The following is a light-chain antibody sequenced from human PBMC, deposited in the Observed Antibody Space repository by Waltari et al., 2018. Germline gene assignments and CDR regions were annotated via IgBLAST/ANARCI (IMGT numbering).Light chain of an antibody. J-gene: IGKJ3*01. V-gene: IGKV3-20*01. CDR3: QHYGGSFT. CDR2: GAS. Sequence: EIVLTQSPGTLSLSPGESATLSYRASQSVTSNSLVWYQQKPGQAPRVLIYGASSRATGIPDRFSGSGSGTDFTLTISGLEPEDFVVYYCQHYGGSFTFGPGTKVDIK. CDR1: QSVTSNS.